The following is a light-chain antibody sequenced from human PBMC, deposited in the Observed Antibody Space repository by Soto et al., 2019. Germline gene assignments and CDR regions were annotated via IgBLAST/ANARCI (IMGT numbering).Light chain of an antibody. CDR3: QQYGSAPLIS. CDR1: QTVSITY. V-gene: IGKV3-20*01. Sequence: PGASSTLSCRASQTVSITYFTWYQQKPGQAPRLLIFGASKRATGIPDRFSGSGSGRDFTLTISGLEPEDFAVYYCQQYGSAPLISFGQGTRLEIK. CDR2: GAS. J-gene: IGKJ5*01.